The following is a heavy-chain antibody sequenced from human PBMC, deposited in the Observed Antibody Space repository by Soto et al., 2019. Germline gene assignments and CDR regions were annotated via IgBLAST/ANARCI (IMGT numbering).Heavy chain of an antibody. J-gene: IGHJ4*02. Sequence: GGSLRLSCAASGFSFSISPMHWVRQAPGKGPDWVALISYDGTNKFYADSVKGRFTISRDNSKSTLYLQVDSLRPEDAAVYYCARDPKTSGGQHWAFNYFDSWGQGTLVTVSS. D-gene: IGHD7-27*01. CDR1: GFSFSISP. CDR2: ISYDGTNK. CDR3: ARDPKTSGGQHWAFNYFDS. V-gene: IGHV3-30-3*01.